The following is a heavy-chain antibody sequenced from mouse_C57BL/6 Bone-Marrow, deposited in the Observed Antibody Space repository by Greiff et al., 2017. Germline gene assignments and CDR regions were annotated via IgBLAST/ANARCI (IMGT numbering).Heavy chain of an antibody. J-gene: IGHJ1*03. CDR3: ARDYYYGSRHWYFDV. D-gene: IGHD1-1*01. CDR1: GFTFSDFY. Sequence: EVKLVESGGGLVQSGRSLRLSCATSGFTFSDFYMEWVRQAPGKGLEWIAASRNKANDYTTEYSASVKGRFIVSRDTYQSILYLQMHALRAEDTAIYYCARDYYYGSRHWYFDVWGTGTTVTVSS. CDR2: SRNKANDYTT. V-gene: IGHV7-1*01.